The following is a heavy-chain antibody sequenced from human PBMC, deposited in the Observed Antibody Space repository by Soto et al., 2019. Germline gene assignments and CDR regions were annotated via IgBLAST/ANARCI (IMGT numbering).Heavy chain of an antibody. V-gene: IGHV3-7*03. CDR1: GFSFSSYW. CDR2: IKEDGGEQ. D-gene: IGHD4-4*01. CDR3: AITTSTVSYWFDP. J-gene: IGHJ5*02. Sequence: EIQLMQSGGGLVRPGGSLRLSCAASGFSFSSYWMSWVRQAPGKGPEWVANIKEDGGEQHYVDSVKGRFTISRDNTENSLFLQMNNLRAEDSAIYYCAITTSTVSYWFDPGGTGTQVTVSS.